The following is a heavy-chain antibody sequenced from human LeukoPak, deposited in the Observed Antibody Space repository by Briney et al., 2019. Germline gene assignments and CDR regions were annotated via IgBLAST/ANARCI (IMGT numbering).Heavy chain of an antibody. D-gene: IGHD6-13*01. CDR1: GGSISSSSYY. CDR2: IYYSGST. Sequence: SETLSLTCTVSGGSISSSSYYWGWIRQPPGKGLEWIGSIYYSGSTYYNPSLKSRVTISVDTSKNQFSLKLSSVTAAGTAVYYCARTLRYSSSWYYFDYWGQGTLVTVSS. V-gene: IGHV4-39*01. CDR3: ARTLRYSSSWYYFDY. J-gene: IGHJ4*02.